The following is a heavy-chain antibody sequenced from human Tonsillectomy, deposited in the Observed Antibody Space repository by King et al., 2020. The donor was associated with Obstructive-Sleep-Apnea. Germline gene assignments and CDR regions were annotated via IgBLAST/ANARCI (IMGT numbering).Heavy chain of an antibody. J-gene: IGHJ4*02. CDR1: GGSISSGNW. CDR2: IYHTVTTNSS. D-gene: IGHD1-26*01. CDR3: ARQDETNESYYLGY. V-gene: IGHV4-4*02. Sequence: QLQESGPGLVKPSWTRSLTCAVSGGSISSGNWWSGGRPAPGEGLEWSGEIYHTVTTNSSNYNPSLKSRVSISVDKSKKQLYLKLSSVTAADKAMYYCARQDETNESYYLGYWGQGALVTVSS.